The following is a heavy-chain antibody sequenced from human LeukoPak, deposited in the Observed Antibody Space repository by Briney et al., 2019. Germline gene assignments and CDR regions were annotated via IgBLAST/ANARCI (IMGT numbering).Heavy chain of an antibody. D-gene: IGHD3-10*01. CDR1: GFSFRNYA. J-gene: IGHJ4*02. CDR3: TRDGGSFCDFDY. V-gene: IGHV3-64*02. Sequence: PGGSLRLSCVASGFSFRNYAIHWVRQAPGKGLEYVSVINTDGRITYYADSVKGRFTISSDNSKSTVYLQMGSLRGEDMAVYYCTRDGGSFCDFDYWGQGALVTVSS. CDR2: INTDGRIT.